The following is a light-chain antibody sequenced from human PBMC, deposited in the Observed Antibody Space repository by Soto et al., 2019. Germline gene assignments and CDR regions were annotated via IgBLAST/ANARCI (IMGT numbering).Light chain of an antibody. Sequence: EIVLTQSPGTLSLSPGERATLSCRASQSVSNNYLAWYQQKPGQAPRLLIYGPGTRATGIPGRFSGSGSGTDFTLTITSLQSEDFAVYYCQQYYKWPQWTIGQGTKVDIK. CDR1: QSVSNN. CDR3: QQYYKWPQWT. V-gene: IGKV3-15*01. CDR2: GPG. J-gene: IGKJ1*01.